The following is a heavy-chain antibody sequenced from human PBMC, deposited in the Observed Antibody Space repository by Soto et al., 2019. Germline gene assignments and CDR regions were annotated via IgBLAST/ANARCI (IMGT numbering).Heavy chain of an antibody. CDR2: IYYSGST. Sequence: SETLSLTCTVSGGSISSSSYYWGWIRQPPGKGLEWIGSIYYSGSTYYNPSLKSRATISVDTSKNQFSLKLSSVTAADTAVYYCARGYCSGGSCYRYWGQGSQVTVSS. J-gene: IGHJ4*02. CDR3: ARGYCSGGSCYRY. D-gene: IGHD2-15*01. CDR1: GGSISSSSYY. V-gene: IGHV4-39*01.